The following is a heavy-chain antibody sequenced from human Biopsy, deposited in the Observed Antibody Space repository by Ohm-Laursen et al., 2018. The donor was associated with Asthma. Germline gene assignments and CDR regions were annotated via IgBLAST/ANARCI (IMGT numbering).Heavy chain of an antibody. CDR3: AREGVAGTHIED. Sequence: GSLRLSCTAAGFTFTDYWMHWVRQAPGKGLVWVSRINVEGTTTNYADSVKGRFTISRDNAKNTLYLQMNSLTAEDTAVYYCAREGVAGTHIEDRGQGTLVTVSS. D-gene: IGHD6-19*01. CDR2: INVEGTTT. V-gene: IGHV3-74*01. CDR1: GFTFTDYW. J-gene: IGHJ4*02.